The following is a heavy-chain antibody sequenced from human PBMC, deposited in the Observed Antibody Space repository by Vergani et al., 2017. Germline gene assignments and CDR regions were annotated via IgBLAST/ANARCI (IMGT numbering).Heavy chain of an antibody. CDR1: GFTFSNSA. CDR2: ISGPGLST. D-gene: IGHD2-2*01. CDR3: ARHPLGYCSSTSCYDHYYYYMDV. V-gene: IGHV3-23*01. J-gene: IGHJ6*03. Sequence: EAHLLESGGGLVQSGGSLRLSCAASGFTFSNSAVSWVRQAPGRGLAWVSSISGPGLSTYYADSVKGRFSISRDNSKNTLYLQMNSLRAEDTAVYYCARHPLGYCSSTSCYDHYYYYMDVWGKXP.